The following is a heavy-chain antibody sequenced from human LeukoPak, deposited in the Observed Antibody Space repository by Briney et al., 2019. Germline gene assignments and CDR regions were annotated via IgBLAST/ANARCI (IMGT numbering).Heavy chain of an antibody. J-gene: IGHJ4*02. D-gene: IGHD3-3*01. CDR2: IAYDGSRA. CDR3: TRYNDDHFDY. Sequence: GGSLRLSCAGSEFTFGGYGMHWFRQTPGKGLEWVAVIAYDGSRAFYADSVKGRFTISRDNSKNTMSVQMDDLRAEDTAVYYCTRYNDDHFDYWGQGTLVTVSS. V-gene: IGHV3-33*01. CDR1: EFTFGGYG.